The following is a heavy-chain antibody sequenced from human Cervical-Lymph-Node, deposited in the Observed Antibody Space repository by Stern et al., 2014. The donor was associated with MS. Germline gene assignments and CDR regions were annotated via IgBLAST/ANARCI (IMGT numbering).Heavy chain of an antibody. V-gene: IGHV1-69*01. CDR2: IIPIFGTA. Sequence: VQLMQSGAEVKKPGSSVKVSCKAYRGTFSSYASSWVRQAPGQGLEWMGGIIPIFGTANSAQKFQGRVTITADDTTSTAYMELSSLRSEDTAVYYCARLERPLSEEGGFDYWGQGTLVTVSS. CDR3: ARLERPLSEEGGFDY. J-gene: IGHJ4*02. CDR1: RGTFSSYA. D-gene: IGHD3-16*01.